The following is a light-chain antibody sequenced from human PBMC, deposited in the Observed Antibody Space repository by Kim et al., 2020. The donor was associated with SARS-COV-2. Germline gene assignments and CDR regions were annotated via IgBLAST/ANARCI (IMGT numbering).Light chain of an antibody. CDR3: QQYNSYPVT. CDR2: EAS. J-gene: IGKJ2*01. V-gene: IGKV1-5*03. Sequence: SASVGDSVTITCRASQSIGRWLAWYQHKPGKAPELLIYEASTLESGVPSRFRGSGSGTEFTLTISSLQPDDFATYNCQQYNSYPVTFGQGTKLEI. CDR1: QSIGRW.